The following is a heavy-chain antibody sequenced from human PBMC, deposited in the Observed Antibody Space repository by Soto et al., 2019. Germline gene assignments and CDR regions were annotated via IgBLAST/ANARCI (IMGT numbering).Heavy chain of an antibody. D-gene: IGHD1-26*01. Sequence: GGSLRLSCAASGFTFSSYGMHWVRQAPGKGLEWVAVIWYDGSNKYYADSVKGRFTISRDNSKNTLYLQMNSLRAEDTAVYYCARAGMGVRRTRPTAAEYFQHWGQGTLVTVSS. V-gene: IGHV3-33*01. CDR1: GFTFSSYG. CDR3: ARAGMGVRRTRPTAAEYFQH. J-gene: IGHJ1*01. CDR2: IWYDGSNK.